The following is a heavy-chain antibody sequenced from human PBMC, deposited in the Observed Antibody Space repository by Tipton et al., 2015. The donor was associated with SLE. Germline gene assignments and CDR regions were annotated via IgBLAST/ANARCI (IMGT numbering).Heavy chain of an antibody. J-gene: IGHJ4*02. V-gene: IGHV4-59*12. CDR3: ARAWEVVRDYFDY. D-gene: IGHD2-15*01. CDR2: IYYSGST. CDR1: GFTFSSYG. Sequence: LRLSCAASGFTFSSYGMHWVRQAPGKGLEWIGYIYYSGSTNYNPSLKSRVTISVDTSKNQFSLKLSSVTAADTAVYYCARAWEVVRDYFDYWGQGTLVTVSS.